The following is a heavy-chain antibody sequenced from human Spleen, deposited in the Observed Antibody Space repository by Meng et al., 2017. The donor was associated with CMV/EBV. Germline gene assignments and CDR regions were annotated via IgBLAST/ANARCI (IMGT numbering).Heavy chain of an antibody. V-gene: IGHV3-53*01. CDR1: GFTVSSNY. J-gene: IGHJ4*02. CDR3: AKDGRYSSSWYFCDY. CDR2: IYSGGST. Sequence: GESLKISCAASGFTVSSNYMNWVRQAPGKGLEWVSIIYSGGSTYYADSVKGRFTISRDNSKNTLYLQMNSLRAEDTAVYYCAKDGRYSSSWYFCDYWGQGTLVTVSS. D-gene: IGHD6-13*01.